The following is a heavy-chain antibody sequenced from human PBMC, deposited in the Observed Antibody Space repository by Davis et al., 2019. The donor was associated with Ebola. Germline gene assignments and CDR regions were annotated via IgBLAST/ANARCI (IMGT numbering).Heavy chain of an antibody. J-gene: IGHJ6*02. CDR1: GYTFTSYG. CDR3: AREGGTVVTLYYYGMDV. CDR2: ISAYNGNT. D-gene: IGHD4-23*01. V-gene: IGHV1-18*01. Sequence: ASVKVSCKASGYTFTSYGISWVRQAPGQGLEWMGWISAYNGNTNYAQKLQGRVTMTTDTSTSTAYMELRSLRSDDTAVYYCAREGGTVVTLYYYGMDVWGQGTTVTVSS.